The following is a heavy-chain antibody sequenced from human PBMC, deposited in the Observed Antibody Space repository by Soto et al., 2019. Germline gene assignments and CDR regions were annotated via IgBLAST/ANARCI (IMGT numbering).Heavy chain of an antibody. J-gene: IGHJ3*02. Sequence: SETLSLTCAVSGVSISSSNWWSWVRQPPGKGLEWIGEIYHSGSTNYNPSLKSRVTISVDKSKNQFSLKLSSVTAADTAVYYCARSSGVGDAFDIWGQGTMVTVSS. V-gene: IGHV4-4*02. CDR1: GVSISSSNW. CDR3: ARSSGVGDAFDI. CDR2: IYHSGST. D-gene: IGHD7-27*01.